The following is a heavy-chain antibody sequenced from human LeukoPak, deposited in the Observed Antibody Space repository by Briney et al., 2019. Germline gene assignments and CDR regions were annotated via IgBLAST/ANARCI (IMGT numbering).Heavy chain of an antibody. V-gene: IGHV3-33*06. J-gene: IGHJ4*02. CDR2: IWYDGSNK. Sequence: GGSLRLSCAASGFTFSNYAMHWVCQAPGKGLEWVAVIWYDGSNKFYADSAKGRFTVSRDNSKNTLYLQMNSLRAEDTAVYYCAKNRRSGYDTFDYWGQGTLVTVSS. D-gene: IGHD5-12*01. CDR1: GFTFSNYA. CDR3: AKNRRSGYDTFDY.